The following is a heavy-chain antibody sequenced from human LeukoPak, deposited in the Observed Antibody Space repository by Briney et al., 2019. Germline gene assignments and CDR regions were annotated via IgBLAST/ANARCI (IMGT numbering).Heavy chain of an antibody. J-gene: IGHJ4*02. CDR2: VFFEGNT. D-gene: IGHD5-12*01. CDR3: ARHALRGNDVLPTNYFDY. CDR1: GVSMRGAY. V-gene: IGHV4-59*08. Sequence: SETLSLTCTVSGVSMRGAYWSWIRQPPGKGLEWIGYVFFEGNTRYNPSLTSRLTISADTSRSQFSLSLNSVTAADTAVYYCARHALRGNDVLPTNYFDYWGQGALVTVSS.